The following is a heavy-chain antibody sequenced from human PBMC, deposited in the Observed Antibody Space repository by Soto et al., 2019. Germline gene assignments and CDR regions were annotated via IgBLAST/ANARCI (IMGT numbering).Heavy chain of an antibody. J-gene: IGHJ6*02. Sequence: NLARKTAGYTKTVDYIHRRLINTGQGLEWMGWINPNSGGTNYEQKFQGWVNMTRDTSISTAYMELSRLRSDDTAVYYCARDGRITIFGVVIEEDYYYYGMDVWGQGTTVTVSS. CDR1: GYTKTVDY. CDR2: INPNSGGT. V-gene: IGHV1-2*04. D-gene: IGHD3-3*01. CDR3: ARDGRITIFGVVIEEDYYYYGMDV.